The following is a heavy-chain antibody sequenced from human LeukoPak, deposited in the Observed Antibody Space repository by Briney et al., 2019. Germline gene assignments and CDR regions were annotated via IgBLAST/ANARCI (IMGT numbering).Heavy chain of an antibody. D-gene: IGHD3-3*01. CDR1: GFTFSSYW. Sequence: GGSLRLSCAASGFTFSSYWMSWVRQAPGKGLEWVANIKQDGSEKYYVDSVKGRFTISRDNAKNSLYLQMNSLRAEDTAVYYCARDYQRDFWSGYYSPSSNYWGQGTLVTVSS. V-gene: IGHV3-7*01. J-gene: IGHJ4*02. CDR2: IKQDGSEK. CDR3: ARDYQRDFWSGYYSPSSNY.